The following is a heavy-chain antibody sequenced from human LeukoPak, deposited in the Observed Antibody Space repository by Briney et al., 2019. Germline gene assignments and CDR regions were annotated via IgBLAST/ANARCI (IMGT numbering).Heavy chain of an antibody. Sequence: GGSLRLSCAASGFTFSSYSMNWVRQAPGKGLEWVSYISSSSSTIYYADSVKGRFTISRDNAKNSLYLQMNSLRAEDTAVYYCARDGLSSGYYFDYWGQGTLVTVSS. J-gene: IGHJ4*02. V-gene: IGHV3-48*04. CDR2: ISSSSSTI. CDR1: GFTFSSYS. CDR3: ARDGLSSGYYFDY. D-gene: IGHD3-22*01.